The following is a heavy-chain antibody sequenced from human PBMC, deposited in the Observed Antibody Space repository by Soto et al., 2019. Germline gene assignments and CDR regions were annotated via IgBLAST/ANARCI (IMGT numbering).Heavy chain of an antibody. J-gene: IGHJ6*02. CDR1: GFTFSSYG. D-gene: IGHD5-12*01. CDR2: ISYDGSNK. Sequence: QVQLVETGGGVVQPGRSLRLSCAASGFTFSSYGMHWVRQAPGKGLEWVAVISYDGSNKYYADSVKGRFTIPRDNSKNTLYLQMNSLRAEDTAVYYCAKGEGYNYYYYGMDVWGQGTTVTVSS. CDR3: AKGEGYNYYYYGMDV. V-gene: IGHV3-30*18.